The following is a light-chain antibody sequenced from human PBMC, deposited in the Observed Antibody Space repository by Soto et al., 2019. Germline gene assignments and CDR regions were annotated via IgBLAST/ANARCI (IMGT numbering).Light chain of an antibody. CDR3: ATWDDSLNVV. CDR2: SND. CDR1: SSNIGSNT. J-gene: IGLJ3*02. V-gene: IGLV1-44*01. Sequence: QSALTQSPSTSGTPGQRVSISCSGSSSNIGSNTVSWYQHVPGTAPKLLIYSNDQRPSAVPGRFSGSKSGSSASLAINGLQSEDEADYYCATWDDSLNVVFGGGTKVTVL.